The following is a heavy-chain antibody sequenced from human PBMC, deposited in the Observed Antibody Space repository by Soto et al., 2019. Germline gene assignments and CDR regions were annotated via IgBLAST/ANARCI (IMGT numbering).Heavy chain of an antibody. Sequence: QVQLVQSGAEVKKPGSSVKVSCKASGGTFSSYAISWVRQAPGQGLEWMGGIIPIFGTANYAQKFQGRVTITADDSTSRAYMELSSLRSEDTAVYYCARGSNEYTAMASDAFDIWGQGTMVSVSS. D-gene: IGHD5-18*01. V-gene: IGHV1-69*01. J-gene: IGHJ3*02. CDR1: GGTFSSYA. CDR2: IIPIFGTA. CDR3: ARGSNEYTAMASDAFDI.